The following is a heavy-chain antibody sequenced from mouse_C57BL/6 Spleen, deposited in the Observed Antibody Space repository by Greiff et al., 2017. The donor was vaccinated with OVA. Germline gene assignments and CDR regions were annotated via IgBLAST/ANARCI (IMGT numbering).Heavy chain of an antibody. Sequence: EVQGVESGGGLVKPGGSLKLSCAASGFTFSSYTMYWVRQTPEKRLEWVATISGCGGNTYYHDSVKGRFTISIDNAKNTLYLQMSSLTSEDTALYYCARHYDYDLSYAMDYWGQGTSVTVSS. CDR2: ISGCGGNT. CDR1: GFTFSSYT. CDR3: ARHYDYDLSYAMDY. V-gene: IGHV5-9*01. D-gene: IGHD2-4*01. J-gene: IGHJ4*01.